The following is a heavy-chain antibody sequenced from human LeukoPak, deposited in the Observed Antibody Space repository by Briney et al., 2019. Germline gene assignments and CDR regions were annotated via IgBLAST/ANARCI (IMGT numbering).Heavy chain of an antibody. D-gene: IGHD6-13*01. CDR1: GFTFSSYS. CDR2: ISSSSSTI. Sequence: PGGSLRLSCAASGFTFSSYSMNWVRQAPGKGLEWVSYISSSSSTIYYADSVRGRFTISRDNSKNTLYLQMNSLRAEDTAVYYCAKLAAAGPEDDAFDIWGQGTMVTVSS. CDR3: AKLAAAGPEDDAFDI. J-gene: IGHJ3*02. V-gene: IGHV3-48*01.